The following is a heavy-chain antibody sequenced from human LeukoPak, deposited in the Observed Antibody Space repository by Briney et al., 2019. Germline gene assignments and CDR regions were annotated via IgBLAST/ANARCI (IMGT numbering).Heavy chain of an antibody. J-gene: IGHJ6*02. V-gene: IGHV3-30-3*01. CDR3: ARDRNDILTGYPYDGMDV. Sequence: GRSLRLSCAASGFTFSSYAMHWVRQAPGKGLEWVAVISYDGSNKYYADSVKGRFTISRDNSKNTLYLQMNSLRAEDTAVYYCARDRNDILTGYPYDGMDVWGQGTTVTVSS. CDR1: GFTFSSYA. D-gene: IGHD3-9*01. CDR2: ISYDGSNK.